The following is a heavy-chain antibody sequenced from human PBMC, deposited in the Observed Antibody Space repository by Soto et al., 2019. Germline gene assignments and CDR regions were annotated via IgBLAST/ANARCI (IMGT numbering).Heavy chain of an antibody. J-gene: IGHJ4*02. CDR3: ARSPYYYDSSAYLGY. CDR2: ISSSSSYI. D-gene: IGHD3-22*01. Sequence: GGSLRLSCAASGFTFSDYYMSWIRQAPGKGLEWVSSISSSSSYIYYADSVKGRFTISRDNAKNSLYLQMNSLRAEDTAVYYCARSPYYYDSSAYLGYWGQGTLVTVSS. V-gene: IGHV3-11*06. CDR1: GFTFSDYY.